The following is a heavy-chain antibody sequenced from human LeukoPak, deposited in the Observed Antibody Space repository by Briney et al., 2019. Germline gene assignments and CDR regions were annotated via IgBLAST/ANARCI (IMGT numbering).Heavy chain of an antibody. D-gene: IGHD6-13*01. CDR3: ARCIAAAGTHVDY. CDR1: GYTFTGYY. V-gene: IGHV1-2*02. CDR2: INPNSGGT. J-gene: IGHJ4*02. Sequence: ASVKVSCKASGYTFTGYYMHWVRQAPGQGLEWMGWINPNSGGTNYAQKLQGRVTMTTDTSTSTAYMELRSLRSDDTAVYYCARCIAAAGTHVDYWGQGTLVTVSP.